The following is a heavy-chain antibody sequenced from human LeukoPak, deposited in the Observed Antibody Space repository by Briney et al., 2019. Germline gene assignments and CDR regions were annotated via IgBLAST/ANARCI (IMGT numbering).Heavy chain of an antibody. D-gene: IGHD3-3*01. Sequence: ASVKVSCKVSGYTLTELSMHWVRQAPGKGLEWMGGFDPEDGETIYAQKFQGRVTMTEDTSTDTAYMDLSRLTSEDTAVYYCMLDYFDWASSRSGNYFWGQGTLVTVSS. CDR2: FDPEDGET. CDR1: GYTLTELS. V-gene: IGHV1-24*01. CDR3: MLDYFDWASSRSGNYF. J-gene: IGHJ4*02.